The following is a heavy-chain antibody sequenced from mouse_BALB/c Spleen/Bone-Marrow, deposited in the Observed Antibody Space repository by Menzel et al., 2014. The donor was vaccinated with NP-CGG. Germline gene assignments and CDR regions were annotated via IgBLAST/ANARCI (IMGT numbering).Heavy chain of an antibody. CDR2: IRNKAYGYTT. CDR1: GFTFIDYY. V-gene: IGHV7-3*02. J-gene: IGHJ2*01. CDR3: TRDMGGILFDS. Sequence: EVMLVVSGGGLVQPGGSLRLSCVTSGFTFIDYYMNWVRQPPGKALEWVGFIRNKAYGYTTEYSASVKGRFTISRDNPQSILYLQMNTLRAEDSATYYCTRDMGGILFDSWGQGTTLTVSS. D-gene: IGHD4-1*01.